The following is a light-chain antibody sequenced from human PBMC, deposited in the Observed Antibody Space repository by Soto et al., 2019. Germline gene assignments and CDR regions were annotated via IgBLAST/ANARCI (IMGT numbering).Light chain of an antibody. CDR1: QGVSSY. CDR2: AAS. V-gene: IGKV1-9*01. J-gene: IGKJ3*01. Sequence: DIQLTQSPPVLSASVGDRVTITCRASQGVSSYLAWYQQKPGKAPKLLIYAASSLPSGVPSRVSGRGSGTEFTLTFNSLQPEDFATWFCQQLHTSPFTIGPGTKVYIK. CDR3: QQLHTSPFT.